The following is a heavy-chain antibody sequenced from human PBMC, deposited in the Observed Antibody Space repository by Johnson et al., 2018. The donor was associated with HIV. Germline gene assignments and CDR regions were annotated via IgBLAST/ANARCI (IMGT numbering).Heavy chain of an antibody. Sequence: QMLLVESGGGVVQPGRSLRLSCAASGFTFSSYAMHWVRQAPGKGLEWVAVISYDGSNKYYADSVKGRFTISRDNSKNTLYLQMNSLRAEDTAVYYCARSPEGDALDIWGQGTMVTVSS. V-gene: IGHV3-30*14. CDR1: GFTFSSYA. CDR2: ISYDGSNK. J-gene: IGHJ3*02. CDR3: ARSPEGDALDI.